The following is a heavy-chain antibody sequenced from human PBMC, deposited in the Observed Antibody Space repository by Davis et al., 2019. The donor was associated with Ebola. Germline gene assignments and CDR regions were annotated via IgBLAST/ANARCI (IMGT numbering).Heavy chain of an antibody. CDR3: ASRDWGDSGYDGVKYFDL. D-gene: IGHD5-12*01. Sequence: SVKVSCKASGYSFTTYIITWVRQAPGQGLEWMGGLIPIFDRTNYAQKFQGRVTITADKSTATAYLELRSLGSDDTAVYYCASRDWGDSGYDGVKYFDLWGQGTLVTVSS. CDR2: LIPIFDRT. J-gene: IGHJ4*02. CDR1: GYSFTTYI. V-gene: IGHV1-69*06.